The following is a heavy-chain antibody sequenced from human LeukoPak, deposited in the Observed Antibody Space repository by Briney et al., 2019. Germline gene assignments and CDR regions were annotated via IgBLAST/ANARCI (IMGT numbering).Heavy chain of an antibody. V-gene: IGHV3-20*01. CDR1: GFTFDDYG. Sequence: GGSLRLSYAASGFTFDDYGMSWVRQAPGKGLEWVSGINWNGGSTGYADSVKGRFTISRDNAKNSLYLQMNSLRAEDTALYHCARGGLTAAGTDYWGQGTLVTASS. CDR2: INWNGGST. D-gene: IGHD6-13*01. CDR3: ARGGLTAAGTDY. J-gene: IGHJ4*02.